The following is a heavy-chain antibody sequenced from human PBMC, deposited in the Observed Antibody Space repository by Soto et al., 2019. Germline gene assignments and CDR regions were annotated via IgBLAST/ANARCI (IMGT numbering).Heavy chain of an antibody. Sequence: QVQLQESGPGLVKPSQTLSLTCTVSGGSISSGGYYWSWIRQHPGKGLEWIGYIYHSGSTYYNPSLKSRVTTSVDTSKNQFSRKVSSVTAADTAVYYCAREAAGILNWFDPWGQGTLVTVSS. CDR1: GGSISSGGYY. J-gene: IGHJ5*02. CDR2: IYHSGST. D-gene: IGHD6-25*01. CDR3: AREAAGILNWFDP. V-gene: IGHV4-31*03.